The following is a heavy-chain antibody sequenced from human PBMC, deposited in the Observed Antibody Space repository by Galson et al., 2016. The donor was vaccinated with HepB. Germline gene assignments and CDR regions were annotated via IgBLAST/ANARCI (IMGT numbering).Heavy chain of an antibody. D-gene: IGHD2-2*01. CDR3: ARVEGVPEGGHAFDI. J-gene: IGHJ3*02. CDR2: ISYDGSNK. CDR1: GFTFSSYA. V-gene: IGHV3-30-3*01. Sequence: SLRLSCAASGFTFSSYAMHWVRQAPGKGLEWVAVISYDGSNKYYADSVKGRFTISRDNSKNTLYLQMNSLRAEDTAVYYCARVEGVPEGGHAFDIWGQGTMVTASS.